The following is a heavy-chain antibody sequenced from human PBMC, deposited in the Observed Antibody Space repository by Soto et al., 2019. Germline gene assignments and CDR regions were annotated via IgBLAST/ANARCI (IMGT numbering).Heavy chain of an antibody. J-gene: IGHJ4*02. D-gene: IGHD2-15*01. V-gene: IGHV3-64D*06. Sequence: GGSLRLSCSASGFAFSSFAMHWVRQAPGKGLEYVSVISNNGGTTYYADSVKGRFTISRDNSKNTLYLQMSSLTVEDTAVYYCVKGWYNFDYWGQGTLVTVSS. CDR1: GFAFSSFA. CDR3: VKGWYNFDY. CDR2: ISNNGGTT.